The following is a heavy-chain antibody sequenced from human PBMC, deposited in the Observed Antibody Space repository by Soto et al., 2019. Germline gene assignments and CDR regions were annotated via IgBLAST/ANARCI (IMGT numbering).Heavy chain of an antibody. CDR3: ARGSERYYSANWFDP. Sequence: SETLSLTCTVSGDSITSYYWSWIRQPPGKGPEWIGYIHYSGSTNYNPSLKSRVTISVDTSKNQFSLKLNSVTAADTAVYYCARGSERYYSANWFDPWGQGTLVTVSS. J-gene: IGHJ5*02. CDR2: IHYSGST. D-gene: IGHD3-10*01. V-gene: IGHV4-59*01. CDR1: GDSITSYY.